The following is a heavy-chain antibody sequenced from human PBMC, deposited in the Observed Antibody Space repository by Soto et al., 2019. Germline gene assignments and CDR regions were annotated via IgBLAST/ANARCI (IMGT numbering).Heavy chain of an antibody. CDR3: AADITARPNWFDP. CDR1: GGSFSGYF. D-gene: IGHD6-6*01. Sequence: PSETLSLTCAVYGGSFSGYFWSWIRQPPGKGLEWIGYIYYSGSTYYNPSLKSRVTISIDTSKNQFSLKLSSVTAADTAVYYCAADITARPNWFDPWGQGTLVTVSS. CDR2: IYYSGST. V-gene: IGHV4-30-4*01. J-gene: IGHJ5*02.